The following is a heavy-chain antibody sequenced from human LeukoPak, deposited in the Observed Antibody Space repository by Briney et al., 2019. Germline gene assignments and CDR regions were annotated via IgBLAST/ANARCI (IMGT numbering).Heavy chain of an antibody. J-gene: IGHJ5*02. CDR3: AKGSRSLTGGNWFDP. Sequence: GRSLRLSCPASGFTFDDYAMHWVRQAPGKGLEWVSGIIWDSGSIGYGDSVKGRFTISRDNAKNSLYLQMNSLRAEDMALYYCAKGSRSLTGGNWFDPWGKGTLVTVSS. D-gene: IGHD3-9*01. CDR2: IIWDSGSI. V-gene: IGHV3-9*03. CDR1: GFTFDDYA.